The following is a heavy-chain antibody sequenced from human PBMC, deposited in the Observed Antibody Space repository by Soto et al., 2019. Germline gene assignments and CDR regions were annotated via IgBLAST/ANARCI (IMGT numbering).Heavy chain of an antibody. D-gene: IGHD6-13*01. J-gene: IGHJ5*02. CDR3: ARDGQQLNRFDP. Sequence: QVQLVQAGAEEKKPGASVKVSCKASGYTFTSYAMHWVRQAPGQRPEWMGWINAGNGNTQYSQKFQGRVTITRDTSASTAYMELRGLRSEDTAVYYCARDGQQLNRFDPWGQGTLVTVSS. CDR2: INAGNGNT. V-gene: IGHV1-3*05. CDR1: GYTFTSYA.